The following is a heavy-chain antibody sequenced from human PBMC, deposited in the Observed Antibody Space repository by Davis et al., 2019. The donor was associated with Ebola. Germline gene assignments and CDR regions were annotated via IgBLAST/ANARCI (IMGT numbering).Heavy chain of an antibody. D-gene: IGHD6-13*01. Sequence: PGGSLRLSCAASGFTFDDYAMHWVRQAPGKGLEWVSGISWNSGSIGYADSVKGRFTISRDNAKNSLYLQMNSLRAEDTALYYCATIGYSSSQTPFDYWGQGTLVTVSS. CDR3: ATIGYSSSQTPFDY. CDR1: GFTFDDYA. CDR2: ISWNSGSI. J-gene: IGHJ4*02. V-gene: IGHV3-9*01.